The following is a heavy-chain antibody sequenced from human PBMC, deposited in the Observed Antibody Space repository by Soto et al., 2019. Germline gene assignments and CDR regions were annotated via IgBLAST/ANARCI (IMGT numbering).Heavy chain of an antibody. J-gene: IGHJ4*02. CDR3: ARDRSNSPDYFDF. Sequence: SETLSLTCTVSGGSIGSDDYYWSWIRQPPEKGLEWIGYIYYTGRTYYNPSLKSRVTISIDTSRNQFSLTLTSVSAADTAVYYCARDRSNSPDYFDFWGQGTLVTVSS. CDR2: IYYTGRT. V-gene: IGHV4-30-4*01. D-gene: IGHD6-6*01. CDR1: GGSIGSDDYY.